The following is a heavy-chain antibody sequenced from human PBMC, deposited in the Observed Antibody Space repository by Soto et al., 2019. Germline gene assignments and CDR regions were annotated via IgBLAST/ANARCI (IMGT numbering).Heavy chain of an antibody. V-gene: IGHV2-5*02. CDR1: GFSLSTSGVG. CDR3: AHKGYGDYPLDY. CDR2: IYWDDSY. Sequence: QITLKESGPTLVKPTQTLTLTCTFSGFSLSTSGVGVGWIRQPPGKALEWLAVIYWDDSYHYSPSLRSRLTITKDTTKNQVVHTMTNMDPVDTATYYCAHKGYGDYPLDYWGQGTLVTVSS. J-gene: IGHJ4*02. D-gene: IGHD4-17*01.